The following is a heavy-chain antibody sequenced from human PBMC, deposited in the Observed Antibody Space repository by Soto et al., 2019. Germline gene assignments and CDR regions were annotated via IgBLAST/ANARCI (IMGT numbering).Heavy chain of an antibody. D-gene: IGHD3-22*01. CDR1: GFTFSSYS. J-gene: IGHJ3*02. CDR2: ISSSSSYI. Sequence: GGSLRLSCAASGFTFSSYSMNWVRQAPGKGLEWVSSISSSSSYIYYADSVKGRFTISRDNAKNSLYLQMNSLRAEDTAVYYCARATYYYDSSGYYPDAFDIWGQGTMVTVSS. V-gene: IGHV3-21*01. CDR3: ARATYYYDSSGYYPDAFDI.